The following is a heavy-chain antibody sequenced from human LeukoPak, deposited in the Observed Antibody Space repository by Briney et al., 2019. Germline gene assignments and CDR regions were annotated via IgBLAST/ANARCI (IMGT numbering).Heavy chain of an antibody. CDR2: IYYSGST. CDR3: ASLSGGGIAAAGIEIHYFDY. D-gene: IGHD6-13*01. J-gene: IGHJ4*02. Sequence: SETLSLTCTVSGGSISSISYYWGWIRQPPGKGLEWIGSIYYSGSTYYNPSLKSRVTISVDTSKNQSSLKLSSVTAADTAVYYCASLSGGGIAAAGIEIHYFDYWGQGTLVTVSS. V-gene: IGHV4-39*01. CDR1: GGSISSISYY.